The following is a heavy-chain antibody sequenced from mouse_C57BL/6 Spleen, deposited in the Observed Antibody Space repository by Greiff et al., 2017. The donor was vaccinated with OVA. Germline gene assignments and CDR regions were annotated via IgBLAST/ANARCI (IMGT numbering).Heavy chain of an antibody. V-gene: IGHV7-3*01. CDR2: IRHKANGYTT. D-gene: IGHD1-1*01. CDR3: ARYAVVATGAMDY. CDR1: GFTFTDYY. Sequence: EVKLVESGGGLVQPGGSLSLSCAASGFTFTDYYMSWVRQPPGKALEWLGFIRHKANGYTTEYSASVKGRFTISRDNSQSILYLQMNALRAEDSATYDCARYAVVATGAMDYWGQGTSVTVAS. J-gene: IGHJ4*01.